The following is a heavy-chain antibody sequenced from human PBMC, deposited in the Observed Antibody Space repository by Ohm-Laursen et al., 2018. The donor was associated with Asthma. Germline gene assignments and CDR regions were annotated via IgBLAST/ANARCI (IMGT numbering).Heavy chain of an antibody. Sequence: SLRLSCTASGYTFSRYSIHWVRQVPGKGLEWVAVISYDGSNKYYADSVKGRFTISRDNSKNTLYLQMNSLRAEDTAVYYCAKVVLMDVWGQGTTVTVSS. V-gene: IGHV3-30*18. CDR1: GYTFSRYS. J-gene: IGHJ6*02. CDR2: ISYDGSNK. CDR3: AKVVLMDV. D-gene: IGHD3-16*02.